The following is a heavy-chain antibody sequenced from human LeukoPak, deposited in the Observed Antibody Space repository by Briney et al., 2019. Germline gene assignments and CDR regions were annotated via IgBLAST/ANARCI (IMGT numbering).Heavy chain of an antibody. V-gene: IGHV5-51*01. Sequence: GESLKISCKASGYSFSSYWIGWVRQMPGKGLEWMAIINPGDYDARYSPSFQGQVTVSADRSISTAYMQSSTLKASDTATYSCTKAPTRSLSFFDFWGQGTLVTVSS. CDR1: GYSFSSYW. CDR2: INPGDYDA. J-gene: IGHJ4*02. D-gene: IGHD4-11*01. CDR3: TKAPTRSLSFFDF.